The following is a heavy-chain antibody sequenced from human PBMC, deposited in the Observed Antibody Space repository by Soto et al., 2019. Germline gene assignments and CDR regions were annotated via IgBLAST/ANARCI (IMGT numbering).Heavy chain of an antibody. CDR3: ARDGRIVVVPAGRDYYYYGMGV. Sequence: APVKVSCKASGYTFTSYGISWVRQAPGQGLEWMGWISAYNGNTNYAQKLQGRVTMTTDTSTSTAYMELRSLRSDDTAVYYCARDGRIVVVPAGRDYYYYGMGVWGQGTTVTVSS. CDR2: ISAYNGNT. J-gene: IGHJ6*02. V-gene: IGHV1-18*04. CDR1: GYTFTSYG. D-gene: IGHD2-2*01.